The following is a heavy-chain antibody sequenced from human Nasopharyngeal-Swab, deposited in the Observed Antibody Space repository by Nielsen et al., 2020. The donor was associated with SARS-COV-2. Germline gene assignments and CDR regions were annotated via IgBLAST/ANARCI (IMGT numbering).Heavy chain of an antibody. Sequence: SVKVSCKASGGTFSSYAISWVRQAPGQGLEWMGGIIPIFGTANYAQKFQGRVTITADESTSTAYMELSSLRSEDTAVYYCARDSAARPSFNWFDPWGQGTLVTVSS. CDR1: GGTFSSYA. D-gene: IGHD6-6*01. CDR2: IIPIFGTA. J-gene: IGHJ5*02. V-gene: IGHV1-69*13. CDR3: ARDSAARPSFNWFDP.